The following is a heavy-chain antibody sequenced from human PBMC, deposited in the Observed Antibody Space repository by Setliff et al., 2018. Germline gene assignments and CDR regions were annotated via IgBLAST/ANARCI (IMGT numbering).Heavy chain of an antibody. V-gene: IGHV4-59*12. D-gene: IGHD7-27*01. Sequence: SETLSLTCNVSGVSISSYYWSWIRQPPGKGLESIGYIQKSGSTNYNPSLMSRVSISVDTSKNQFSLKLRSVTAADTAMYFCARSPQTGDGNYFDYWSQGTLVTVSS. CDR3: ARSPQTGDGNYFDY. CDR1: GVSISSYY. J-gene: IGHJ4*02. CDR2: IQKSGST.